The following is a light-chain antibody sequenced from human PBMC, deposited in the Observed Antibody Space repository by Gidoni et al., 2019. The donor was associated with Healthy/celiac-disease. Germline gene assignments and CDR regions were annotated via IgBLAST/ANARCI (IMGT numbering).Light chain of an antibody. Sequence: EIVLTQPPGTLSLSPGERATLSCRASQSVSSSYLAWYQQKPGQAPRLLIYGASSRATGIPDRFSGSGSGTDFTLTISRLEPEDFAVYYCQQYGSSLFTFGPXTKVDIK. J-gene: IGKJ3*01. CDR3: QQYGSSLFT. CDR1: QSVSSSY. CDR2: GAS. V-gene: IGKV3-20*01.